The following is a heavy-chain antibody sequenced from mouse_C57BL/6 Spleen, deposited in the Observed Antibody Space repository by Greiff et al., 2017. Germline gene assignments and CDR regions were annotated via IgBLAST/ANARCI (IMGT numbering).Heavy chain of an antibody. CDR2: IYPGDGDT. V-gene: IGHV1-80*01. CDR3: ARGGSNFYYYAMDY. D-gene: IGHD2-5*01. J-gene: IGHJ4*01. Sequence: VQLQQSGAELVKPGASVKISCKASGYAFSSYWMNWVKQRPGKGLEWIGQIYPGDGDTNYNGKFKGKATLTADKSSSTAYMQLSSLTSDDSAVYFCARGGSNFYYYAMDYWGQGTSVTVSS. CDR1: GYAFSSYW.